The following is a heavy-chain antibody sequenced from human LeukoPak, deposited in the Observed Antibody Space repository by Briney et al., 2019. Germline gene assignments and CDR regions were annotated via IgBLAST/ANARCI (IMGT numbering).Heavy chain of an antibody. D-gene: IGHD2-15*01. J-gene: IGHJ3*02. CDR3: ARDPRGYCSGGSCYSPESAFDI. CDR2: IWYDESNK. Sequence: QTGGSLRLSCAASGFTFSSYGMHWVRQAPGKGLEWVAVIWYDESNKYYADSVKGRFTISRDNSKNTLYLQMNSLRAEDTAVYYCARDPRGYCSGGSCYSPESAFDIWGQGTMVTVSS. CDR1: GFTFSSYG. V-gene: IGHV3-33*01.